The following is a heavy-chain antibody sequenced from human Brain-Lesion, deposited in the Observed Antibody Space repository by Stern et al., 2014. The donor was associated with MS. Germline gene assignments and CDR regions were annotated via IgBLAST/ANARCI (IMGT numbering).Heavy chain of an antibody. V-gene: IGHV2-5*02. CDR1: GFSLITDGVG. CDR2: IYWDNDK. CDR3: AHRRPHYASWDNGDFDY. Sequence: QITLKESGPALVTPTQTLTLTCTFSGFSLITDGVGVGWVRQPPGQALESLALIYWDNDKRYSPSLRSRLTITKDTSRNQVVLTMTNMDPVDTATYYCAHRRPHYASWDNGDFDYWGQGALVTVSS. J-gene: IGHJ4*02. D-gene: IGHD3-3*01.